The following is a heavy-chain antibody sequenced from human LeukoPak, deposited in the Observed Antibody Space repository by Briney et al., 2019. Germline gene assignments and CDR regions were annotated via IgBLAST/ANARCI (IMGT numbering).Heavy chain of an antibody. Sequence: NSSETLSLTCTVSGGSISSYYWSWIRQPAGKGLEWIGRIYTSGSTNYNPSLKSRVTISVDTSKNQFSLKLSSVTAADTAVYYCASEERGYSYGYQYWGQGTLVTVSS. J-gene: IGHJ4*02. CDR2: IYTSGST. V-gene: IGHV4-4*07. CDR3: ASEERGYSYGYQY. D-gene: IGHD5-18*01. CDR1: GGSISSYY.